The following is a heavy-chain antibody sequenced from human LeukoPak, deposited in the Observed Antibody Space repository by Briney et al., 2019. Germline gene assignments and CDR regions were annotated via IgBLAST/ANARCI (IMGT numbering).Heavy chain of an antibody. Sequence: PGGSLRHSCAASGFTFSSYAMHWVRQAPGKGLEWVAVISYDGSNKYYADSVKGRFTISRDNSKNTLYLQMNSLRAEDTAVYYCARDLDIWGQGTMVTVSS. CDR3: ARDLDI. CDR1: GFTFSSYA. V-gene: IGHV3-30-3*01. CDR2: ISYDGSNK. J-gene: IGHJ3*02.